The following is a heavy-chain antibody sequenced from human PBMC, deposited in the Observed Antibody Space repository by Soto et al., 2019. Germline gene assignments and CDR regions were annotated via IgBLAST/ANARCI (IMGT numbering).Heavy chain of an antibody. V-gene: IGHV3-23*01. CDR3: AKEKFSSSWFGMFSDN. CDR2: ISGSGGNT. Sequence: EVPLLESGGGLVQPGGSLRLSCAASGFTFSNYAMSWVRQAPGKGLEWVSFISGSGGNTYYADAVKGRFTSSRDNSKNALYLHMNSLRAEDTAVYYCAKEKFSSSWFGMFSDNWGQGALVTVS. D-gene: IGHD6-13*01. J-gene: IGHJ4*02. CDR1: GFTFSNYA.